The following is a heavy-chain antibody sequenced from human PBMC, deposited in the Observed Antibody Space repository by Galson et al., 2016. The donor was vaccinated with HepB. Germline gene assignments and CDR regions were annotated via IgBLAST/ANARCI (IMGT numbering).Heavy chain of an antibody. CDR2: IHHRGRP. J-gene: IGHJ4*02. Sequence: ETLSLTCDVSGASIDSDYWWTWVRQPPGKGLEWIGEIHHRGRPNYSPSLKTRVTMSLDKSKNQFSLNLNSVTAADTAVYYCARGGNWHFDYWGQGVLVTVSS. CDR3: ARGGNWHFDY. D-gene: IGHD1-1*01. CDR1: GASIDSDYW. V-gene: IGHV4/OR15-8*01.